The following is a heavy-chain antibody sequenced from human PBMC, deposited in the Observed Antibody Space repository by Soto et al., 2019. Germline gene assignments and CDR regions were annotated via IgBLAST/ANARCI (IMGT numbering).Heavy chain of an antibody. CDR2: IGYGGGGT. CDR1: GLTFSNYA. J-gene: IGHJ6*02. CDR3: VKDKGSTVSPSDYYYNGMDV. Sequence: EVQLLESGGGLVQPGGSLRLSCVASGLTFSNYAMHWVRQAPGKGLEWVSGIGYGGGGTYYADSVKGRLTISRHNSKNTVYLQMSSLRAEATAVYYCVKDKGSTVSPSDYYYNGMDVWGQGTTVTVSS. V-gene: IGHV3-23*01. D-gene: IGHD4-17*01.